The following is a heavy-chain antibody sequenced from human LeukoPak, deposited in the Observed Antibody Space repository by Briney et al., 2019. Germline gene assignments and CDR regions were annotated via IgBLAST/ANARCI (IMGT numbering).Heavy chain of an antibody. J-gene: IGHJ4*02. Sequence: GGSLRLSCAASGFTLTNYWMSWVRQAPGKGLEWVANVKQDGSGEYYVDSVKGRFTISRDSAKNSLYLQMNSLRAEDTAVYYCARGNFDGWGQGTLVTVSS. D-gene: IGHD3-9*01. CDR3: ARGNFDG. CDR2: VKQDGSGE. CDR1: GFTLTNYW. V-gene: IGHV3-7*03.